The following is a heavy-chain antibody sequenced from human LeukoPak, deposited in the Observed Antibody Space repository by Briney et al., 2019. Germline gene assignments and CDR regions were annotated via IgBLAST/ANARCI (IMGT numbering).Heavy chain of an antibody. Sequence: GGSLRLSCAASGFTVSSNYMSWVRQAPGKGLEWVAVIKGDGSDKYYVDSVKGRFTISRDNAKNSLYLQMNSLKAEDTAIYYCTRQIPPPDYWGQGTLVTVSS. J-gene: IGHJ4*02. V-gene: IGHV3-7*01. CDR3: TRQIPPPDY. D-gene: IGHD2-2*02. CDR1: GFTVSSNY. CDR2: IKGDGSDK.